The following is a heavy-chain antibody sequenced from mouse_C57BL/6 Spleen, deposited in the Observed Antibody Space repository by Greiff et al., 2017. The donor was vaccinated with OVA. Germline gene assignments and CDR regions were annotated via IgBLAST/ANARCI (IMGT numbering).Heavy chain of an antibody. CDR3: TRCPYYSGYDEGAMDY. D-gene: IGHD2-2*01. CDR1: GYSFTDYN. CDR2: INPNYGTT. J-gene: IGHJ4*01. V-gene: IGHV1-39*01. Sequence: EVQLQQSGPELEKPGASVKISCKASGYSFTDYNMNWVKQSNGKSLEWIGVINPNYGTTSYNQKFKGKATLTVDQSSSTAYMQLNSLTSEDAAGYYGTRCPYYSGYDEGAMDYWGEGTPVTVSS.